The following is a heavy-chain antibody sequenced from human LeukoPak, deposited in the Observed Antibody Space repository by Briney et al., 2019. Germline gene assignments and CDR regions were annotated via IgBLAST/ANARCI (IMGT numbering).Heavy chain of an antibody. J-gene: IGHJ5*02. V-gene: IGHV3-48*03. CDR2: ISSSGSTI. CDR1: GFTFSSYE. Sequence: GGSLRLSCAASGFTFSSYEMNWVRQAPGKGLEWVSYISSSGSTIYYADSVKGRFTISRDNAKNSLYLQMNSLRAEDTAVYYCARKRTGGNWFDPWGQGTLVTISS. CDR3: ARKRTGGNWFDP. D-gene: IGHD3-16*01.